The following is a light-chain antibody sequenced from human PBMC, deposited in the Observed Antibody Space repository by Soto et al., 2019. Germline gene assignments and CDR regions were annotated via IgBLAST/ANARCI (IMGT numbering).Light chain of an antibody. V-gene: IGKV4-1*01. CDR3: QQYHSAPQT. CDR2: WAS. CDR1: QSVLFSPNNKNY. J-gene: IGKJ1*01. Sequence: DIVMTQSPDSLAVSLGERATINCKSSQSVLFSPNNKNYLAWYQQKPGQPPKLLIYWASTRESGVPDRFSGSGSGTDFPLTIRSLQAEDVAFYYCQQYHSAPQTFGQGTKVEIK.